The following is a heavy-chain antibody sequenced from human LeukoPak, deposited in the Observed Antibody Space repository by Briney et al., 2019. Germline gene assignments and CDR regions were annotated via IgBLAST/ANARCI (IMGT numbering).Heavy chain of an antibody. V-gene: IGHV3-48*02. D-gene: IGHD3-10*01. J-gene: IGHJ6*02. CDR2: IINSGGTT. CDR3: ARVGRGVYGMDV. Sequence: GGTLRLSCAASGFTFSIHGMNWLRQAPGKRLEWVSYIINSGGTTYYTDSVQGRFTISRDNARNSLYLQMNSLRDEDTAVYYCARVGRGVYGMDVWGQGTTVTVSS. CDR1: GFTFSIHG.